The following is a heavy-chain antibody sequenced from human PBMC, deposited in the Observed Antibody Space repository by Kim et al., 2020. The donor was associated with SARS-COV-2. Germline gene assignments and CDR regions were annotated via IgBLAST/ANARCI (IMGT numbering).Heavy chain of an antibody. CDR3: ARRPGRYSSGSFDP. CDR2: IHYSGST. V-gene: IGHV4-39*01. J-gene: IGHJ5*02. Sequence: SETLSLTCTVSGDSISSSSHHWGWVRQPPGQGLAWIGSIHYSGSTYYNPSLKSRVTISVDTSKNQFSLKLTSVTAADTAVYYCARRPGRYSSGSFDPWG. CDR1: GDSISSSSHH. D-gene: IGHD6-19*01.